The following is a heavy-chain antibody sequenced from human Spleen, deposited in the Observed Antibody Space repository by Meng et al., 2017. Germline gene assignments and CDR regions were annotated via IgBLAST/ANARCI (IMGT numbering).Heavy chain of an antibody. CDR1: WGSFSGYY. CDR2: INHSGST. CDR3: ARMKAVAATFSQYNRFDP. D-gene: IGHD6-19*01. J-gene: IGHJ5*02. Sequence: QVEIQRWGTGVWNPAGTLSLTCAVYWGSFSGYYWNWIRQPPGKGLEWIGEINHSGSTNYNPSLKSRVTISVDTSKNQFSLKLSSVTAADTAVYYCARMKAVAATFSQYNRFDPWGQGTLVTVSS. V-gene: IGHV4-34*02.